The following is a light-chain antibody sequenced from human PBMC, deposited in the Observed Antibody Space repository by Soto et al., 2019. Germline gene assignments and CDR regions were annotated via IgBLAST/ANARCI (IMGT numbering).Light chain of an antibody. V-gene: IGKV1-5*03. Sequence: DIQMTQSPATLSASVGDRVTITCRASQSISSSLAWYQQKPGKAPNLLIYKASSLESGVPSRFSGSGSGTEFTLTISSLQPDDFATYYCQQYNSYPTFGQGTRVEIK. CDR2: KAS. CDR3: QQYNSYPT. CDR1: QSISSS. J-gene: IGKJ1*01.